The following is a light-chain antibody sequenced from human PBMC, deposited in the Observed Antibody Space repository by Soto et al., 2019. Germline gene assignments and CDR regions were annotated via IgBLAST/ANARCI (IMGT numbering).Light chain of an antibody. CDR1: SSDIGGYNY. Sequence: QSALTQPASVSGSPGLSITISCTGTSSDIGGYNYVSWYQQHPGKAPKLIIYEVSNRPSGVSNRFSGSKSGNTASLTISGLQAEDEADFYCSSYASSSTVVFGGGTKLTVL. V-gene: IGLV2-14*03. CDR2: EVS. J-gene: IGLJ2*01. CDR3: SSYASSSTVV.